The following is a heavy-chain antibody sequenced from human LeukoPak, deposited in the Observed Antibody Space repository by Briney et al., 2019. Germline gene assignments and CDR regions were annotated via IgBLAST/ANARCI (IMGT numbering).Heavy chain of an antibody. Sequence: ASVKVSCKASGYTFTSSGISWVRQAPGQGLEWMGWISAYNGNTNYAQKFQGRVTMTRNTSISTAYMELSSLRSEDTAVYYCARGPGIAAAGGIAYGMDVWGQGTTVTVSS. CDR1: GYTFTSSG. D-gene: IGHD6-13*01. CDR3: ARGPGIAAAGGIAYGMDV. CDR2: ISAYNGNT. V-gene: IGHV1-18*01. J-gene: IGHJ6*02.